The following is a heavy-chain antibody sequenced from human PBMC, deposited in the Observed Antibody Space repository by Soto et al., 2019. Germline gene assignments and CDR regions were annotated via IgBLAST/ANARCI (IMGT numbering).Heavy chain of an antibody. D-gene: IGHD6-13*01. Sequence: ASVKVSCKASGYTFTSYAMHWVRQAPGQRLEWMGWINAGNGNTKYSQKFQGRVTITRDTSASTAYMELSSLRSEDTAVYYCARGEAAADTTYHYYYYYYMDVWGKGTTVTVSS. J-gene: IGHJ6*03. CDR2: INAGNGNT. CDR1: GYTFTSYA. CDR3: ARGEAAADTTYHYYYYYYMDV. V-gene: IGHV1-3*01.